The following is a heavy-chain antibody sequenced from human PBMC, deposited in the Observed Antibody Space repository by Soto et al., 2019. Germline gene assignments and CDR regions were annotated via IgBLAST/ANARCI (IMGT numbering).Heavy chain of an antibody. D-gene: IGHD5-12*01. CDR2: IYWNDDK. J-gene: IGHJ6*02. CDR3: ARSLIVATTYYGMDV. V-gene: IGHV2-5*01. Sequence: QITLKESGPTLVKATQTLTLTCIFSGFSLSTSGVGVGWIRQPPGKALEWLALIYWNDDKRYSPSLKSRLTITKDISKNQVVLTVTNMDPVDTATYYCARSLIVATTYYGMDVWGQGTTVTVSS. CDR1: GFSLSTSGVG.